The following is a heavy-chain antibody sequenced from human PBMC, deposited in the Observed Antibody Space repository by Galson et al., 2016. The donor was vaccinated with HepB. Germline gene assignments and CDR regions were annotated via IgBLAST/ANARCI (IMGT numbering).Heavy chain of an antibody. Sequence: SVKVSCKASGYTFTTYAIHWVRQAPGQRLEWMGWINTGSGYTKYSQTFQDRVTISRDTSVDIVFMDVGSLTSEDTAVYYCARDGNEGAAAGPSGVGYYGMDVWGQGTTVTVSS. J-gene: IGHJ6*02. CDR1: GYTFTTYA. CDR3: ARDGNEGAAAGPSGVGYYGMDV. V-gene: IGHV1-3*04. CDR2: INTGSGYT. D-gene: IGHD6-13*01.